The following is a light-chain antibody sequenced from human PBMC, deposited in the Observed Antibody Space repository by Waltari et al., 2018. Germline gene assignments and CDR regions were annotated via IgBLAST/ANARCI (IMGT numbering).Light chain of an antibody. V-gene: IGLV2-14*03. J-gene: IGLJ2*01. CDR1: TSGVGSYQY. CDR2: DVS. Sequence: QSALTQPASVSGSPGQSITISCTGITSGVGSYQYVPWFQQHPDKAPKLIIFDVSNRPSGVSNRFSGSKSDNTASLTISGLQAEDEADYYCSLYTGSTTLRVVFGGGTRVTVL. CDR3: SLYTGSTTLRVV.